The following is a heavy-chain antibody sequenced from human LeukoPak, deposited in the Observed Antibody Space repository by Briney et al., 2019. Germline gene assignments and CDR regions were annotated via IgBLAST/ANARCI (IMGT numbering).Heavy chain of an antibody. CDR2: IIGSGGRS. D-gene: IGHD2-21*01. CDR1: GFNA. Sequence: PGGSLRLSCEASGFNAMSWVRQALGQGLEWVSAIIGSGGRSYYADPVKGRFTISRDNSKNTLYLQMNSLRAEDTAVYDCAKGRRVVSAIEDWGQGTLVTVS. J-gene: IGHJ4*02. V-gene: IGHV3-23*01. CDR3: AKGRRVVSAIED.